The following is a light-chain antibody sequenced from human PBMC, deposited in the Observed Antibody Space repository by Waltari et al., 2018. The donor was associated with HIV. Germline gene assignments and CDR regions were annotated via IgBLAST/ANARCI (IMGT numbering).Light chain of an antibody. J-gene: IGLJ3*02. CDR2: EIT. Sequence: QSALTQPAPVSGSPGQSITISCTGTSSDVGNYILVSWYQQYPGKAPILIIFEITKRPSGVSDRFSGSKSGNTASLTISGLQAEDEADYFCCSYAGSRSWVFGGGTTLTVL. V-gene: IGLV2-23*02. CDR3: CSYAGSRSWV. CDR1: SSDVGNYIL.